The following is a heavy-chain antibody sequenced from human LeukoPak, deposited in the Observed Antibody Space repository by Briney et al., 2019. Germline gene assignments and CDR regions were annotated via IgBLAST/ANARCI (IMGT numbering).Heavy chain of an antibody. CDR1: GYSFAGYG. V-gene: IGHV1-18*01. CDR3: ARVGAAPGHFDY. Sequence: GASVKVSCKASGYSFAGYGTSWVRQAPGQGLEWIGWISTYSGNTNYARNLQGRITVTTETSTSTAYMELRSLRSDDTAVYYCARVGAAPGHFDYWGQGTQLTVSS. D-gene: IGHD6-13*01. J-gene: IGHJ4*02. CDR2: ISTYSGNT.